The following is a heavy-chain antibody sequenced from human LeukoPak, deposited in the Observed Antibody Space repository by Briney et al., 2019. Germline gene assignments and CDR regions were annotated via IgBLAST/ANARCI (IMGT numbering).Heavy chain of an antibody. J-gene: IGHJ4*02. D-gene: IGHD3-3*01. CDR1: GFTFDDYG. V-gene: IGHV3-20*04. CDR3: AREYLKYYDFWSGYTY. CDR2: INWNGGTT. Sequence: GGSLRLSCAASGFTFDDYGMSWVRQAPGKGLEWVSGINWNGGTTGYADSVKGRFTISRDNAKNSLYLQMNSLRAEDTALYYCAREYLKYYDFWSGYTYWSQGTLVTVS.